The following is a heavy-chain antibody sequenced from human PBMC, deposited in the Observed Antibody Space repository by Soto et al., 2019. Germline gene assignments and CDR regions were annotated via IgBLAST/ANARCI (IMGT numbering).Heavy chain of an antibody. CDR3: AKRSSSSTFDV. CDR1: GFTFSSYA. Sequence: EVQLLESGGGLVQPGESLRLSCAASGFTFSSYAMSWVRQAPGKGLEWVSVISGSDDSTYYADSVKGRFTISRDNSKNTLYLQMNSLRAEDTAVYYCAKRSSSSTFDVWGQGTLVTVSS. CDR2: ISGSDDST. J-gene: IGHJ4*02. V-gene: IGHV3-23*01. D-gene: IGHD6-6*01.